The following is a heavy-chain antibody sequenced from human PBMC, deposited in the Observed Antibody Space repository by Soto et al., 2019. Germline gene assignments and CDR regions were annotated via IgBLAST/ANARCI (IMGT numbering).Heavy chain of an antibody. Sequence: EVQLVESGGGLVQPGRSLRLSCAASGFTFDDYVMHWVRQAPGKGLEWVSGISWNSGSIGYADSVKGRFTISRDNAKNSLHLQTNSLRAEDTALYYCEKVHREYSSSSAYFDYWGQGTLVTVSS. CDR2: ISWNSGSI. CDR3: EKVHREYSSSSAYFDY. J-gene: IGHJ4*02. V-gene: IGHV3-9*01. D-gene: IGHD6-6*01. CDR1: GFTFDDYV.